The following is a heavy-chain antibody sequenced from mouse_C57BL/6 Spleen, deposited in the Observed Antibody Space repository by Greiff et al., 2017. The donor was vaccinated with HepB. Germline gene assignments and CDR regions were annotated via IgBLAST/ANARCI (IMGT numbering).Heavy chain of an antibody. D-gene: IGHD6-1*01. CDR1: GFTFSDYY. CDR2: INYDGSST. J-gene: IGHJ2*01. CDR3: ARDQVALDY. V-gene: IGHV5-16*01. Sequence: EVKLVESEGGLVQPGSSMKLSCTASGFTFSDYYMAWVRQVPEKGLEWVANINYDGSSTYYLDSLKSRFIISRDNAKNILYLQMSSLKSEDTATYYCARDQVALDYWGQGTTLTVSS.